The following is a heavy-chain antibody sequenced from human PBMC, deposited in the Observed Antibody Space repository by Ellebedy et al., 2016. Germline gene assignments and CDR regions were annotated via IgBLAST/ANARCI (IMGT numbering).Heavy chain of an antibody. CDR1: GFTFSSYA. D-gene: IGHD3-22*01. V-gene: IGHV3-30-3*01. J-gene: IGHJ3*02. Sequence: GGSLRLSCAASGFTFSSYAMHWVRQAPGKGLEWVAVISYDGSNKYYADSVKGRFTISRDNSKNTLYLQMNSLRAEDTAVYYCATNLYYYDSSAPRGHDAFDIWGQGTMVTVSS. CDR3: ATNLYYYDSSAPRGHDAFDI. CDR2: ISYDGSNK.